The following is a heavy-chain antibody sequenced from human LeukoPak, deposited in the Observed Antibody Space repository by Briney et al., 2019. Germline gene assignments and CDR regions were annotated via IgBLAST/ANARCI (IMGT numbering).Heavy chain of an antibody. Sequence: SETLSLTCTVPGGSISSYYWSWIRQPPGKGLEWIGYIYYRGSTNYNPSLNSRVTISVDTSKNQFSLKLSSVTAADTAVYYCARDVGLRFGELCWFDPWGQGTLVTVSS. V-gene: IGHV4-59*01. J-gene: IGHJ5*02. CDR2: IYYRGST. CDR3: ARDVGLRFGELCWFDP. D-gene: IGHD3-10*01. CDR1: GGSISSYY.